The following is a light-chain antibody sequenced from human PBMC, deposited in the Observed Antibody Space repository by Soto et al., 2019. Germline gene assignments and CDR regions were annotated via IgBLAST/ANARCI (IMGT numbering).Light chain of an antibody. CDR1: SSDVGGYNY. V-gene: IGLV2-14*01. CDR2: EVS. CDR3: SSYTSSSTSYA. J-gene: IGLJ1*01. Sequence: QSALTQPASVSGSPGQSITISCTGTSSDVGGYNYVSWYQQHPGKAPKLMIYEVSNRPSGVSNRFSGSKSGNTASLTISGLQAEDEADYYCSSYTSSSTSYAFGTGTKVTV.